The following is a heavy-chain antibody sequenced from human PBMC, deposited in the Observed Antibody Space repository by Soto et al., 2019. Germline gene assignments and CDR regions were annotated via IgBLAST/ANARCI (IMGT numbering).Heavy chain of an antibody. J-gene: IGHJ6*02. Sequence: PGGSLRLSCAASGFTFGTYGMHWVRQIPGNGLQWVAIIWYDGSIKYYADSVKGRFTISRDNSKNTLYLQTNSLRDEDTAVYYCARIDCTGNNCNPYYHYGMDVWGQGTTVTVSS. CDR1: GFTFGTYG. D-gene: IGHD2-8*02. CDR3: ARIDCTGNNCNPYYHYGMDV. V-gene: IGHV3-33*01. CDR2: IWYDGSIK.